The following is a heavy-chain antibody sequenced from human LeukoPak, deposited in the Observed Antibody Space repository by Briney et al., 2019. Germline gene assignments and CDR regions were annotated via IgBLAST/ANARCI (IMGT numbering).Heavy chain of an antibody. V-gene: IGHV3-23*01. J-gene: IGHJ3*02. CDR2: IRTDGSTT. CDR1: RFTFSSYV. Sequence: PGGSLRLSCAASRFTFSSYVMSWVRQAPGKGLEWVSAIRTDGSTTSCEDSVKGRFTISRDNSKNTLYLQMNSLRAEDTAVYYCARAMSSWAFDIWGQGTMVTVSS. CDR3: ARAMSSWAFDI. D-gene: IGHD3-10*01.